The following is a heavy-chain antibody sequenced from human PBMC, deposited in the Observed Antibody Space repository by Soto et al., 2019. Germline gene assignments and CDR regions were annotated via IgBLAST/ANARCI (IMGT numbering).Heavy chain of an antibody. CDR1: GFSLSTNGVG. J-gene: IGHJ6*02. CDR2: IYWDDDK. Sequence: SGPTLVNPTQTLTLTCTFSGFSLSTNGVGVGWIRQPPGKALEWLALIYWDDDKRYSPSLKSRLTITKDTSKNQVVLTLTNIGPVDTATYYCVHDYVANYGMDVWGQGTTVTVSS. V-gene: IGHV2-5*02. CDR3: VHDYVANYGMDV. D-gene: IGHD4-17*01.